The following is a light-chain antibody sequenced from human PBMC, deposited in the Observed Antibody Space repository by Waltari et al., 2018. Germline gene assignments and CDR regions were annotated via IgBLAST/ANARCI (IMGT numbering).Light chain of an antibody. Sequence: QSALTQPASVPGSPGQSITISATVSSSDFGGDDSVSWYEDHPGQAPNVIIYDVNKRPSWVSDRFYGSKSGNTASLTISVLQAEDEATFYCSSQSTKNGVIFGGATKVTVL. CDR2: DVN. J-gene: IGLJ2*01. CDR3: SSQSTKNGVI. V-gene: IGLV2-14*03. CDR1: SSDFGGDDS.